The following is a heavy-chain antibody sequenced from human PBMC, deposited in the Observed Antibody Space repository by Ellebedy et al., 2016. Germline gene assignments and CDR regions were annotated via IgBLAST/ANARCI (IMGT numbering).Heavy chain of an antibody. Sequence: GSLRLSXAVYGESFSGYYWTWIRQPPGKGLEWIGEINHSGRANYNPSLKSRVTISIDTSKRHFSLNLTSVTAADTAVYYCARSFSGYFDYWGQGTLVIVSS. CDR2: INHSGRA. CDR1: GESFSGYY. D-gene: IGHD3-22*01. J-gene: IGHJ4*02. V-gene: IGHV4-34*01. CDR3: ARSFSGYFDY.